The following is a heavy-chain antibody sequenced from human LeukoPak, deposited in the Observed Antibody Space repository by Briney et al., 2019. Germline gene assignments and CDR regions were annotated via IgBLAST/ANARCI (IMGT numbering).Heavy chain of an antibody. Sequence: PGGSLRLSCVASGFTFSAYYMSWIRQAPGKGLEWVSYISTSSSDINYADSVKGRFTISRDNAKNSLYLQVNSLRAEDTAVYYCARGEWRAVAGTVYWGQGTLVTVSS. CDR3: ARGEWRAVAGTVY. J-gene: IGHJ4*02. CDR1: GFTFSAYY. CDR2: ISTSSSDI. V-gene: IGHV3-11*06. D-gene: IGHD6-19*01.